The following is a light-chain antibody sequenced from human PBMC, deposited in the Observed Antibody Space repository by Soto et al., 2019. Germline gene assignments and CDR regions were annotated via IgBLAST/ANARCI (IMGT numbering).Light chain of an antibody. CDR2: AVS. Sequence: QSVLTQPASVSGSPGQSITISCTGTSSDVGSYDLVSWYQQHPGNAPKLMIYAVSKRPSGVSAGFSGSMSGKSASLPSSGLPADGGADYYCCSDAPATRFAGGT. V-gene: IGLV2-23*02. CDR3: CSDAPATR. J-gene: IGLJ2*01. CDR1: SSDVGSYDL.